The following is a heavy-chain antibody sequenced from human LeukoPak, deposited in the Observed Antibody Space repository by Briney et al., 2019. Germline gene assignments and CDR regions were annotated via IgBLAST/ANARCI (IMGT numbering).Heavy chain of an antibody. CDR2: IVKNGNNK. Sequence: GGSLRLSCAASGFTFSTYGIHWVRQAPGKGLEWVAFIVKNGNNKYYVESVKGRFTISRDNSKNMLYLQMNSLRDDDTAVYYCARDGGLGSYSLDVWGQGTTVTVSS. J-gene: IGHJ6*02. CDR3: ARDGGLGSYSLDV. D-gene: IGHD3-10*01. CDR1: GFTFSTYG. V-gene: IGHV3-30*02.